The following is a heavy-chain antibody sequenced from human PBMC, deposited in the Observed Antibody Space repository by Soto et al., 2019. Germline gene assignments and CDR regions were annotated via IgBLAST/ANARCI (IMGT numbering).Heavy chain of an antibody. CDR2: IIPIFGTA. J-gene: IGHJ6*02. CDR3: ARKYYDHRLDYYGMDV. D-gene: IGHD3-3*01. V-gene: IGHV1-69*01. Sequence: VSCKASGGTFSSYAISWVRQAPGQGLEWMGGIIPIFGTANYAQKFQGRVTITADESTSTAYMELSSLRSEDTAVYYCARKYYDHRLDYYGMDVWGQGTTVTVSS. CDR1: GGTFSSYA.